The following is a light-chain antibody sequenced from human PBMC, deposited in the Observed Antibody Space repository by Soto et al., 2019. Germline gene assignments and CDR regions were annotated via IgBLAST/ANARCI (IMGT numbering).Light chain of an antibody. Sequence: QSVLTQPPSVSGAPGQRVTISCTGSNSNIGAGYDVHWYQQLPGRAPKLLIYGNSKRPSGVPDRFSASKFGTSASLAITGLQAEDEADYYCQSTDISLTGFSVFGTGTKLTVL. V-gene: IGLV1-40*01. CDR2: GNS. CDR3: QSTDISLTGFSV. CDR1: NSNIGAGYD. J-gene: IGLJ1*01.